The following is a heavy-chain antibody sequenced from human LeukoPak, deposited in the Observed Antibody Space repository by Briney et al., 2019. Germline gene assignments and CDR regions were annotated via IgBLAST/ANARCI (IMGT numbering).Heavy chain of an antibody. CDR1: GFSLSTRGVG. J-gene: IGHJ4*02. CDR3: AHQIYGGWFLGY. D-gene: IGHD6-19*01. CDR2: IFWDDDK. V-gene: IGHV2-5*02. Sequence: SGPTLVKPTQTLTLTCTFSGFSLSTRGVGVGWIRQPPGKALEWLAVIFWDDDKRYSPSLRSRLTVTKDTSENQVVLTMTNMDPVDTATYYCAHQIYGGWFLGYWGQGTLVTVSS.